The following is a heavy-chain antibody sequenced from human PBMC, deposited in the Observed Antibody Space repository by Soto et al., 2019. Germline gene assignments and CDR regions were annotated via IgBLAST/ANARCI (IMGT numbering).Heavy chain of an antibody. D-gene: IGHD6-19*01. J-gene: IGHJ4*02. CDR2: MSHSGPT. CDR3: XXXRGWYTIHS. V-gene: IGHV4-4*02. Sequence: QLQESGPGLVKPSGTLSLTCAVSGGSVTTNYWWGWVRQSPVTGLEWIGDMSHSGPTNYSPSLKSRVTLSVDTSKNQFSXEXXXXXXXXXXXXXXXXXRGWYTIHSWGQGTLVTVSS. CDR1: GGSVTTNYW.